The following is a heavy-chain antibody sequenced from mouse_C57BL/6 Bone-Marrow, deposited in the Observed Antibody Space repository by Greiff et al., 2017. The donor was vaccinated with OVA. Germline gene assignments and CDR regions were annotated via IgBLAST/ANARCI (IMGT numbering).Heavy chain of an antibody. Sequence: VQLQQPGAELARPGASVKLSCKASGYTFTSYGISWVKQRTGQGLEWIGEIYPRSGNTYYNEKFKGKATLTADKSSSTAYMELRSLTSEDSAVYFCARPGSPYYYAMDYWGQGTSVTVSS. J-gene: IGHJ4*01. CDR3: ARPGSPYYYAMDY. CDR2: IYPRSGNT. CDR1: GYTFTSYG. V-gene: IGHV1-81*01. D-gene: IGHD1-1*01.